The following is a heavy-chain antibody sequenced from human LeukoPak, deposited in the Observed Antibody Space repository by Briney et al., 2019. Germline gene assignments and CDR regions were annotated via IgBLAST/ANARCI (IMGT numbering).Heavy chain of an antibody. J-gene: IGHJ4*02. D-gene: IGHD3-22*01. Sequence: SETLSLTCTVSGGSISSYYWSWIRQPPGKGLEWIGYIYYSGSTNYNPSLKSRVTISVDTSKNQFSLKLSSVTAADTAVYYCARVDDSSGYLVDYWGQGTLVTVSS. CDR1: GGSISSYY. CDR2: IYYSGST. CDR3: ARVDDSSGYLVDY. V-gene: IGHV4-59*01.